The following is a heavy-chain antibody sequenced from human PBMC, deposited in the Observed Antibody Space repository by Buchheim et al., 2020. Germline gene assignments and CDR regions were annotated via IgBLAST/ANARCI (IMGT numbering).Heavy chain of an antibody. CDR2: ISGSGGST. CDR3: AKRYYYDSSGPIYYYYMDV. D-gene: IGHD3-22*01. Sequence: EVQLLESGGGLVQPGGSLRLSCAASGFTFSSYAMSWVRQAPGKGLEWVSAISGSGGSTYYADSVKGRFTITRDNSKNTLYLQMNSLRAEDTAVYYCAKRYYYDSSGPIYYYYMDVWGKGTT. J-gene: IGHJ6*03. CDR1: GFTFSSYA. V-gene: IGHV3-23*01.